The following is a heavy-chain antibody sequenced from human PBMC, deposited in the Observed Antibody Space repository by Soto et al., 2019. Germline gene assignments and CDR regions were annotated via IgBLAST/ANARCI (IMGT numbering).Heavy chain of an antibody. CDR1: GYTFASYD. Sequence: QVQLVQSGAEVKTPGASVKVSWKASGYTFASYDMNWVRQAPGQGLEWMGWMNPNSNNTGYAQKFQGRLTMTRDIALSIAHMELSSLRNEDTAVYYCARSDGYHFNWLDSWGQGTLVTVSA. CDR3: ARSDGYHFNWLDS. CDR2: MNPNSNNT. V-gene: IGHV1-8*01. D-gene: IGHD2-21*01. J-gene: IGHJ5*01.